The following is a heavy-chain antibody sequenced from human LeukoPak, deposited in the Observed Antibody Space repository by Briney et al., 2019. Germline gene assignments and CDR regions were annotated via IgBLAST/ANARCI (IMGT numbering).Heavy chain of an antibody. Sequence: GGSLRLSCADSGFTFSSYAMRWVRQAPGKGLEWVSAISGSGGSTYYADSVTGRFTISRDNSKNTLYLQMNSLRAEDTAVYYCAKSGRGWYYFDYWGQGTLVTVSS. CDR1: GFTFSSYA. D-gene: IGHD6-19*01. CDR2: ISGSGGST. CDR3: AKSGRGWYYFDY. V-gene: IGHV3-23*01. J-gene: IGHJ4*02.